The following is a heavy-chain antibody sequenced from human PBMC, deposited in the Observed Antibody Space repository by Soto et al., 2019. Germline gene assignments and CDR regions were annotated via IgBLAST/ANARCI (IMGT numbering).Heavy chain of an antibody. D-gene: IGHD4-17*01. CDR2: IKSKTDGGTT. CDR1: GFTFSNAW. V-gene: IGHV3-15*01. Sequence: PGGSLRLSCAASGFTFSNAWMSWVRQAPGKGLEWVGRIKSKTDGGTTDYAAPVKGRFTISRDDSKNTLYLQMNSLKTEDTAVYYCTTDTESRLAPGGSDGDYETISISQHWGQGTLVTVSS. CDR3: TTDTESRLAPGGSDGDYETISISQH. J-gene: IGHJ1*01.